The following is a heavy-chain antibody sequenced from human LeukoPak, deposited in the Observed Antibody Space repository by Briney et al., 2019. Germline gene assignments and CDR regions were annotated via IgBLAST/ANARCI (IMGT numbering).Heavy chain of an antibody. V-gene: IGHV7-4-1*02. CDR1: GYTFTSYA. J-gene: IGHJ4*02. CDR3: ATAAVVVTAIPPNFDY. Sequence: ASVKVSCKASGYTFTSYAMNWVRQAPGQGLEWMGWINTNTGNPTYAQGFTGRFVFSLDTSVSTAYLQISSLKAEDTAVYYCATAAVVVTAIPPNFDYWGQGTLVTVSS. D-gene: IGHD2-21*02. CDR2: INTNTGNP.